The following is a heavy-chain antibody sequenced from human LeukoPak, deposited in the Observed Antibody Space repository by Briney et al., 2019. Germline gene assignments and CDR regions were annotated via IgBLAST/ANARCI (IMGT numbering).Heavy chain of an antibody. CDR1: GFTFSSYA. D-gene: IGHD3-22*01. CDR2: LSWNSGNI. Sequence: PGGSLRLSCVASGFTFSSYAMHWVRQTPGKGLEWVSGLSWNSGNIGYADSVKGRFTISRDNAKNSPYLHMNSLRAEDMALYYCAKGSTYYYGSSAWFDYWGQGTLVAVSS. CDR3: AKGSTYYYGSSAWFDY. J-gene: IGHJ4*02. V-gene: IGHV3-9*03.